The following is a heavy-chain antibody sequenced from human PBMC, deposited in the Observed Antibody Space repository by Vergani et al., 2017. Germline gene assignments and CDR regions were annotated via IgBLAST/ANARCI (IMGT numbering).Heavy chain of an antibody. J-gene: IGHJ6*02. V-gene: IGHV4-59*01. Sequence: QVQLQESGPGLVKPSETLSLTCTVSGGSISSYYWSWIRQPPGKGLEWIGYIYYSGSTNYNPSLKSRVTMSVDTSKNQFSLKLSSVTAADTAVYYCARVGQAASGPVLRYFAREDYYGMDVWGQGTTVTVSS. CDR2: IYYSGST. CDR1: GGSISSYY. CDR3: ARVGQAASGPVLRYFAREDYYGMDV. D-gene: IGHD3-9*01.